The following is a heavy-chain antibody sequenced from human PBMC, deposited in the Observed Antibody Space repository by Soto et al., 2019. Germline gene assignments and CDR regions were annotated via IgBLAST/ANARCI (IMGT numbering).Heavy chain of an antibody. J-gene: IGHJ6*02. CDR3: ASRVQLEPYGIDV. V-gene: IGHV5-51*01. D-gene: IGHD1-1*01. Sequence: GESLKICCKGSGYIFTDHCIVWVRQMAGKGLEWVGIICPGYSNIIYSPSVQGQVTISADMSISTAYLQWSSLKASDTAIYYVASRVQLEPYGIDVWGQRTTVTGSS. CDR1: GYIFTDHC. CDR2: ICPGYSNI.